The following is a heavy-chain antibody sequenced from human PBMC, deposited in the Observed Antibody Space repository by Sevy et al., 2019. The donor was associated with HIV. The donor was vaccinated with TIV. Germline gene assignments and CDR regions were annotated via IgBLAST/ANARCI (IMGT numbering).Heavy chain of an antibody. CDR1: GFTFSKAW. D-gene: IGHD3-3*01. Sequence: GGSLRLSCAASGFTFSKAWMTWVRQAPGKGLEWVSVIWLGGTTYYADSVKGRFTISRDNSKNTVYLHMNSLRAEDTAVYYCARGKHVSDYYGSFDYWGQGTLVTVSS. CDR3: ARGKHVSDYYGSFDY. V-gene: IGHV3-53*01. J-gene: IGHJ4*02. CDR2: IWLGGTT.